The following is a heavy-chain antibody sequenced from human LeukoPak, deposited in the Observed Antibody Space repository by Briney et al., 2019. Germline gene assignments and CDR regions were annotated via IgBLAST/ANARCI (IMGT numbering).Heavy chain of an antibody. Sequence: GGSLRLSCAASGFTFDDYAMHWVRQAPGKGLEWVSGISWNSGSIGYADSVKGRFTISRDNAKNSLYLQMNSLRAEDTALYYCAKDQEDDFIYYGMDVWGQGTTVTVSS. CDR2: ISWNSGSI. D-gene: IGHD3-3*01. V-gene: IGHV3-9*01. CDR3: AKDQEDDFIYYGMDV. J-gene: IGHJ6*02. CDR1: GFTFDDYA.